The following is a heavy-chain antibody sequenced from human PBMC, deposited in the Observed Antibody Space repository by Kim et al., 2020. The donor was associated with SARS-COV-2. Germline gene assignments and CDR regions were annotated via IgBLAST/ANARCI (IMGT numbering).Heavy chain of an antibody. CDR2: IRKKGYGGTI. J-gene: IGHJ6*01. CDR3: TRVEMEAAILVYYYG. CDR1: GFTFGDYA. V-gene: IGHV3-49*04. Sequence: GGSLRLSCTASGFTFGDYAMSWVRQAPGKGLEWVGFIRKKGYGGTIEYAASVKGRFTISRDDSKSIAYLQLNSLKTEDTAVYYCTRVEMEAAILVYYYG. D-gene: IGHD2-2*02.